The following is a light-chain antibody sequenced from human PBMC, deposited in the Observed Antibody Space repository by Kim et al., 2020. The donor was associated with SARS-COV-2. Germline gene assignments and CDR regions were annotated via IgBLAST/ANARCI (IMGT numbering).Light chain of an antibody. CDR3: QQSNNWPYT. CDR2: GAS. CDR1: QSVSNS. Sequence: CVSVGERPTLSCTASQSVSNSVAWYQQRPGQAPRLLIFGASTRATGIPARFSGGGSGTEFTLTITSLQSEDFAVYFCQQSNNWPYTFGQGTKLEIK. V-gene: IGKV3-15*01. J-gene: IGKJ2*01.